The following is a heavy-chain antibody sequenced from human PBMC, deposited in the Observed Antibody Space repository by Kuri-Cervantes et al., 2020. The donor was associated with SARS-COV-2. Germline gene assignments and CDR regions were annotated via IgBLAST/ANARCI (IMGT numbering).Heavy chain of an antibody. D-gene: IGHD3-10*01. V-gene: IGHV1-2*02. CDR1: GDSYIGYY. CDR2: NNPHRGGP. CDR3: ASPSMIRGVDLFDY. J-gene: IGHJ4*02. Sequence: ASVKVSCKASGDSYIGYYVHWVRQAPGQGLEWMGWNNPHRGGPNYAQKFQGRVAMTWATSTSTAYMDLSRLKSDDTATYYCASPSMIRGVDLFDYWGQGTLVTVSS.